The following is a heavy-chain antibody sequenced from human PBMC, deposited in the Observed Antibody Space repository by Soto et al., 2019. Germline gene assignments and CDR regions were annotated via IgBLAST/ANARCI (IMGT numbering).Heavy chain of an antibody. Sequence: LRLSCAASGFTFSSYSMNWVRQAPGKGLEWVSYISSSSSTIYYADSVKGRFTISRDNAKNSLYLQMNSLRAEDTAVYYCARVSRDYIWGSYRPTYFDYWGQGTLVTVSS. J-gene: IGHJ4*02. D-gene: IGHD3-16*02. CDR1: GFTFSSYS. V-gene: IGHV3-48*01. CDR3: ARVSRDYIWGSYRPTYFDY. CDR2: ISSSSSTI.